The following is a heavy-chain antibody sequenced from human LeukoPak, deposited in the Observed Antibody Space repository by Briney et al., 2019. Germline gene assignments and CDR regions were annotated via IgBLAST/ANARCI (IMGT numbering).Heavy chain of an antibody. CDR2: IYSGGST. D-gene: IGHD2-15*01. V-gene: IGHV3-66*01. CDR1: GFTFSDYY. CDR3: AREHCSGGSCYRGTFDY. Sequence: GGSLRLSCAASGFTFSDYYMSWVRQAPGKGLEWVSVIYSGGSTYYADSVKGRFTISRDNSKNTLYLQMNSLRAEDTAVYYCAREHCSGGSCYRGTFDYWGQGTLVTVSS. J-gene: IGHJ4*02.